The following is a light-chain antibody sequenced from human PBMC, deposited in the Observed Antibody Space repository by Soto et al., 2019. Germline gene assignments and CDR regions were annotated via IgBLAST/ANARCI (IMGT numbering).Light chain of an antibody. CDR2: GAS. J-gene: IGKJ2*01. Sequence: EIVLTQSPGTLSLSPGDRATLSCRASQSVSSSYLAWFQQKPGQAPRLLIYGASSRATGIPDRFSGSGSGTDFTLTISRLEPEDFALFYCQQYASSPHTFGQGTKLEIK. CDR1: QSVSSSY. CDR3: QQYASSPHT. V-gene: IGKV3-20*01.